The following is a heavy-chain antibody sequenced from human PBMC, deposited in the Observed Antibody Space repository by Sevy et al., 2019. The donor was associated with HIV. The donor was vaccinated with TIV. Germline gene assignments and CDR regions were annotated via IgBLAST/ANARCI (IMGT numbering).Heavy chain of an antibody. CDR2: TYYRSKWYN. J-gene: IGHJ6*02. D-gene: IGHD3-10*01. CDR1: GDSVSSNSAA. CDR3: ARGAYFGSGISNYYYYGMDV. Sequence: QSQTLSLTCAISGDSVSSNSAAWNWIRQSPSRGLEWLGRTYYRSKWYNDYAVSVKSRITINPDTSKNQFSLQLNSVTPEDTAVYYCARGAYFGSGISNYYYYGMDVWGQGTTVTVSS. V-gene: IGHV6-1*01.